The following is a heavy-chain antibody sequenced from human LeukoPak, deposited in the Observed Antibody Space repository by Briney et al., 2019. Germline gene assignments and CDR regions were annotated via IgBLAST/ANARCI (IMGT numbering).Heavy chain of an antibody. Sequence: ASVTVSCRASGYTFTNYAFHWVRLAPGQRLEWLGWINAGNDDTKYSQKFQARVTITRDTSASTVYMELSSLTSDDTAVYYCARERWHCRGNDCYSVYYYGLDVWGQGTTVTVSS. V-gene: IGHV1-3*01. D-gene: IGHD2-15*01. J-gene: IGHJ6*02. CDR2: INAGNDDT. CDR3: ARERWHCRGNDCYSVYYYGLDV. CDR1: GYTFTNYA.